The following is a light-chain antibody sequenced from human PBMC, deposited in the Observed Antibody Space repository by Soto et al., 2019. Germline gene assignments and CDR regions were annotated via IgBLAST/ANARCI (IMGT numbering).Light chain of an antibody. CDR1: SRDIGAYNF. J-gene: IGLJ2*01. CDR3: TSWTTSTTMI. Sequence: HFVRNRAASGSGFPGQAVPILPNETSRDIGAYNFVSWYQQHPGKAPKLMLYDVNIRPSGVSNRFSGSKSGNTASLTISGLQAEDEADYYCTSWTTSTTMIFGGGTKVTVL. V-gene: IGLV2-14*03. CDR2: DVN.